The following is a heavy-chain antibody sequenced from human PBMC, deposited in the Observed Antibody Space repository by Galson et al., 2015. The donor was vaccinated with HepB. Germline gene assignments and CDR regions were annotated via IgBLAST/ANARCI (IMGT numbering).Heavy chain of an antibody. CDR1: GGTFSSYA. V-gene: IGHV1-69*13. Sequence: SVKVSCKASGGTFSSYATSWVRQAPGQGLEWMGGIIPIFGTANYAQKFQGRVTITADESTSTAYMELSSLRSEDTAVYYCARGSGYSGYGSGRGNFDYWGQGTLVTVSS. CDR3: ARGSGYSGYGSGRGNFDY. D-gene: IGHD5-12*01. J-gene: IGHJ4*02. CDR2: IIPIFGTA.